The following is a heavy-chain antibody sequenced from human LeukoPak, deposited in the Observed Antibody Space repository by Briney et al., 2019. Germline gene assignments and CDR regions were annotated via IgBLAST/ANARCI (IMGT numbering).Heavy chain of an antibody. V-gene: IGHV1-3*03. CDR1: GYTFSSYA. CDR2: IKVGNGKT. J-gene: IGHJ5*02. CDR3: AREDGDGYNSPDYNWFDP. Sequence: GASVKVSCKASGYTFSSYAIHWVRQAPGQRLEWMGRIKVGNGKTKYSQEFQGRVTIHRDTSTNTAYMELSSLRSEDMAVYYCAREDGDGYNSPDYNWFDPWGQGTLVTVSS. D-gene: IGHD5-24*01.